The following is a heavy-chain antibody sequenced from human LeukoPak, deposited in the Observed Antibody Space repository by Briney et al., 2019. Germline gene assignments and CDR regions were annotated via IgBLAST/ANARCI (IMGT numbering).Heavy chain of an antibody. CDR2: IWYDGSNK. D-gene: IGHD3-22*01. V-gene: IGHV3-33*01. CDR3: ARVSTPNYYDSSGPSDY. Sequence: GRSLRLSCAASGFTFSSYGMHWVRQAPGKGLEWVAVIWYDGSNKYYADSVKGRFTISRDNSKNTPYLQMNSLRAEDTAVYYCARVSTPNYYDSSGPSDYWGQGTLVTVSS. CDR1: GFTFSSYG. J-gene: IGHJ4*02.